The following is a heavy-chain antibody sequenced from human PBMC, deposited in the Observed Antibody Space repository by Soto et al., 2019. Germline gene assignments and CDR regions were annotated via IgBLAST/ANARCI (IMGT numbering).Heavy chain of an antibody. Sequence: GSLRVSCASSVFSFRSYAMHWVRQAPGKGLDWVAVISYDGSNKYYADSVKGRFTISIDNSKNTLYLQMNSLRAEDTAVYYCARDPRHIVVVVAATTNWFDPWGQGTLVTVSS. CDR3: ARDPRHIVVVVAATTNWFDP. CDR2: ISYDGSNK. CDR1: VFSFRSYA. V-gene: IGHV3-30-3*01. J-gene: IGHJ5*02. D-gene: IGHD2-15*01.